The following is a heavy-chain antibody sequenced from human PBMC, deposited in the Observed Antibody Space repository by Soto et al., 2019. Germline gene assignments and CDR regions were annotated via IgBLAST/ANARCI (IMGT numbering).Heavy chain of an antibody. CDR2: VSSTGSS. D-gene: IGHD6-13*01. CDR3: ARGVPAAGTDWFDP. Sequence: SETLYLTCTVSGDSISNYYWSWIRQSAEKRLEWIGRVSSTGSSYYNPSLKSRVTISVDTSKNQVSLNLTSVTAADTAVYYCARGVPAAGTDWFDPWGQGTLVTVS. CDR1: GDSISNYY. J-gene: IGHJ5*02. V-gene: IGHV4-4*07.